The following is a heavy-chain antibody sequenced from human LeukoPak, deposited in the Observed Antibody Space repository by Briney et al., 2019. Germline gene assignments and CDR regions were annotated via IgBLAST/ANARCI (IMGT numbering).Heavy chain of an antibody. CDR1: GFTLSSYS. Sequence: GGALRLSCAASGFTLSSYSMNWVRQAPGKGLEGVSYISSSSTTICYADSAKGRFTISKDNTNNSLYLQMNSLRAEDTAVYYCARGELSPWGQGTLVTVSS. J-gene: IGHJ5*02. V-gene: IGHV3-48*04. CDR3: ARGELSP. D-gene: IGHD2-15*01. CDR2: ISSSSTTI.